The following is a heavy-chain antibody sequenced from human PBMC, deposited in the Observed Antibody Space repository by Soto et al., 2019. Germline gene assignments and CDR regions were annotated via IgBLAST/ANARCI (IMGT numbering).Heavy chain of an antibody. J-gene: IGHJ4*02. V-gene: IGHV3-7*01. CDR3: VRGHPTPFY. CDR2: INQDGRVR. Sequence: EVQLVESGGGLVQPGGSLRLSCIASGFTFSSHWMHWVRQAPGKGLEWVANINQDGRVRDHVDSVKGRFTISRDNTKNALYLQMHSLRAEDTAMYYCVRGHPTPFYWGQGTLVTVSS. CDR1: GFTFSSHW.